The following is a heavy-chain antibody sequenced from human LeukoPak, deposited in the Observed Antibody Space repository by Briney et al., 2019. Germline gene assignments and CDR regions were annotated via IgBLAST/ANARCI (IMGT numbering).Heavy chain of an antibody. CDR3: AKGAGRGYCSGGSCDYFDY. Sequence: SGGSLRLSCAASGFTVSSNYMSWVRQAPGKGLEWVSAISGSGGSTYYADSVKGRFTISRDNSKNTLYLQMNSLRAEDTAVYYCAKGAGRGYCSGGSCDYFDYRGQGTLVTVSS. V-gene: IGHV3-23*01. CDR2: ISGSGGST. CDR1: GFTVSSNY. D-gene: IGHD2-15*01. J-gene: IGHJ4*02.